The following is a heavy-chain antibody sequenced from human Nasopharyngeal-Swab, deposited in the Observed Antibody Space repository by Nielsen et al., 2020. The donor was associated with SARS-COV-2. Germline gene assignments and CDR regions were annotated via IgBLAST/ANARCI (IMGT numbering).Heavy chain of an antibody. CDR1: GFTFSGSA. Sequence: GESLKISCAASGFTFSGSAMHWVRQASGKGLEWVGRIRSKANSYATAYAASVEGRFTISRDDSKNTAYLQMNSLKTEDTAVYYCTSSSGSPPAYDYWGQGTLVTVSS. CDR2: IRSKANSYAT. J-gene: IGHJ4*02. V-gene: IGHV3-73*01. CDR3: TSSSGSPPAYDY. D-gene: IGHD6-19*01.